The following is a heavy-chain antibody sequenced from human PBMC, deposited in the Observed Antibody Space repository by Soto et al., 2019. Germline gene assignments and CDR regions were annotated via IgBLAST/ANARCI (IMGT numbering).Heavy chain of an antibody. CDR1: GGTFSSYA. V-gene: IGHV1-69*06. J-gene: IGHJ6*02. CDR3: ATPLMKDHYYYDGMDV. CDR2: IIPIFGTA. Sequence: ASVKVSCKASGGTFSSYAISWVRQSPGQGLEWMGGIIPIFGTANYAQKFKGRVTITADKSTSTAYMELSSLRSEDTAVYYCATPLMKDHYYYDGMDVWGQGTTVTVSS.